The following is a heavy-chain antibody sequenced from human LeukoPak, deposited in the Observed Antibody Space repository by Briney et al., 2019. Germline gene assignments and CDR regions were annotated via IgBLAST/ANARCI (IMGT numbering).Heavy chain of an antibody. Sequence: GGSLRLSCAASGFTFSDYYMSWIRQAPGKGLEWVSYISSSGSTIYYADSVKGRFTISRDNAKNSLYLQMNSLRAEDTAVYYCASLSRYYYDSSGSNADYWGQGTLVTVSS. V-gene: IGHV3-11*01. CDR2: ISSSGSTI. CDR1: GFTFSDYY. CDR3: ASLSRYYYDSSGSNADY. J-gene: IGHJ4*02. D-gene: IGHD3-22*01.